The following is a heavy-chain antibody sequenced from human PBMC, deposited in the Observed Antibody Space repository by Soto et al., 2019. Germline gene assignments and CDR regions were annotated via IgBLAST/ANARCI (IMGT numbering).Heavy chain of an antibody. CDR2: ISYFFGTT. V-gene: IGHV3-23*01. J-gene: IGHJ4*02. CDR3: AENPRYYYDSTGYHFDY. Sequence: GGSLRLSCAASEFTFSNYAMSWVRQAPGNGLEFVSAISYFFGTTYYADSVKGRFTISRYNSKNTLYLQMNSLRAEYAAVYYCAENPRYYYDSTGYHFDYWGQGT. CDR1: EFTFSNYA. D-gene: IGHD3-22*01.